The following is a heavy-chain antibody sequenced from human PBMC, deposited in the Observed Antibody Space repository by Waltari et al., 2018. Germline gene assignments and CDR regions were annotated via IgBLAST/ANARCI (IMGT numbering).Heavy chain of an antibody. V-gene: IGHV6-1*01. CDR2: TYYRSKWYN. CDR3: ARVFLRARDAFDI. Sequence: VQLQQSGPGLVTPSQTLSLTCAISGDSVSSHSASWTWLRQSPSRGLEWLGRTYYRSKWYNDYAVSVKSRITINPDTSKNQFSLQLNSVTPEDTAVYYCARVFLRARDAFDIWGQGTMVTVSS. CDR1: GDSVSSHSAS. J-gene: IGHJ3*02.